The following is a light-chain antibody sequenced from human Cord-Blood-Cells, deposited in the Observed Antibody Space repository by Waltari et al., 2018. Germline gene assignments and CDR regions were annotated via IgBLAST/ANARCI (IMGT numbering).Light chain of an antibody. Sequence: EIVLTQSSATLPLSPGDRATLSCRASQSVSSNVACYQHKPGQAPRLPIYHASNRATGISARFSGSGSATDITLTSSSLEPEDCAVYYCQKSSNWPLTSGQAKRLEI. CDR2: HAS. CDR3: QKSSNWPLT. CDR1: QSVSSN. V-gene: IGKV3-11*01. J-gene: IGKJ5*01.